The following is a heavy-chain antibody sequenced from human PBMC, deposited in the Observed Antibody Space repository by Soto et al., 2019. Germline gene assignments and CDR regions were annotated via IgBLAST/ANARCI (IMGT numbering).Heavy chain of an antibody. CDR2: IRSKPNNFAT. V-gene: IGHV3-73*01. CDR3: ARHFSWSYGMDA. Sequence: PGGSLRLSCSASGFTFSGSDIHWVRQASGRGLEWLGRIRSKPNNFATVYGESVRGRVTFSRDDSQNTAYLQLNSLKSDDTAVYYGARHFSWSYGMDAWGLGTTLTVSS. D-gene: IGHD3-3*01. J-gene: IGHJ6*02. CDR1: GFTFSGSD.